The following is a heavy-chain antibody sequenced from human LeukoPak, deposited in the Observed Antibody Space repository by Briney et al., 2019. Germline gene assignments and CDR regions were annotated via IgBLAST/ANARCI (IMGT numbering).Heavy chain of an antibody. Sequence: SETLSLTCTVSGGSISSSNYSWGWIRQPPGKGLEWIGTIFHSGSTYYNPSLKSRVTISVDTSKNQFSLKLTSVTAADTAAYYCARAPFIQSDYGGSFDYWGQGTLVTVSS. CDR2: IFHSGST. D-gene: IGHD4-23*01. J-gene: IGHJ4*02. CDR3: ARAPFIQSDYGGSFDY. CDR1: GGSISSSNYS. V-gene: IGHV4-39*07.